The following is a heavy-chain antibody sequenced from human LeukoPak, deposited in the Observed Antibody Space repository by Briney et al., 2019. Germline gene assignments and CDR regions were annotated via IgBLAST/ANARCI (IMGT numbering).Heavy chain of an antibody. CDR1: GFTFSSYA. CDR3: ARECGTYLYYYYGMDV. V-gene: IGHV3-30-3*01. J-gene: IGHJ6*02. Sequence: GGSLRLSCAASGFTFSSYAMHWVHQAPGKGLEWVAVISYDGSNKYYADSVKGRFTISRDNSKNTLYLQMNSLRVEDTAVYYCARECGTYLYYYYGMDVWGQGTTVTVSS. D-gene: IGHD1-26*01. CDR2: ISYDGSNK.